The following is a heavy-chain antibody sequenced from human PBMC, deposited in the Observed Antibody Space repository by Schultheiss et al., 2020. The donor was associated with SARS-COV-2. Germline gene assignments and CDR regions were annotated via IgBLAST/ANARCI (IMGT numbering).Heavy chain of an antibody. Sequence: ASVKVSCKASGYTFTSYAMHWVRQAPGQRLEWMGWINAGNGNTKYSQKFQGRVTITRDTSASTAYMELSSLRSEDTAVYYCARDPYSYGYYYGMDVWGQGTTVTVSS. V-gene: IGHV1-3*01. CDR2: INAGNGNT. CDR1: GYTFTSYA. CDR3: ARDPYSYGYYYGMDV. J-gene: IGHJ6*02. D-gene: IGHD5-18*01.